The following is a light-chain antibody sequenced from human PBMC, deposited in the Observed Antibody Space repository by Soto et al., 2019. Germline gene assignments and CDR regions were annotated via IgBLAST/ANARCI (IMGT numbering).Light chain of an antibody. CDR3: TSYASGSSHVV. Sequence: QSALTHPASVSGSPGQSITVSCTGTSSDIGGYDYVSWYQRHPGKAPKLIIYDVNNRPSGVSNRFSGSKSGNTASLTISGLQSEDEADYYCTSYASGSSHVVFGGGTKLTVL. CDR2: DVN. J-gene: IGLJ2*01. V-gene: IGLV2-14*01. CDR1: SSDIGGYDY.